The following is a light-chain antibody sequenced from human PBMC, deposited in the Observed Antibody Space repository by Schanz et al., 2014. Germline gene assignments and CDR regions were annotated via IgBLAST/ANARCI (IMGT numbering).Light chain of an antibody. V-gene: IGLV2-14*02. CDR1: TSNVGIYNL. Sequence: QSALTQPASVSGSPGQSITISCTGATSNVGIYNLVSWYQQRPGEVPKLMIYEDTYRPSGVSSRFSGSKSGNAASLTISGLQAEDEADYYCSSYTSSSTLGVFGGGTKLTVL. J-gene: IGLJ3*02. CDR3: SSYTSSSTLGV. CDR2: EDT.